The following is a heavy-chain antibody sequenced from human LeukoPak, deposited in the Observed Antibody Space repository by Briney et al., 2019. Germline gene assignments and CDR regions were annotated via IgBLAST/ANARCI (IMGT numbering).Heavy chain of an antibody. CDR2: ISSSSSYI. CDR3: ARGALSGYSSSRYFQH. CDR1: GFTFSSYS. Sequence: GGSLRLFCAASGFTFSSYSMNWVRQAPGKGLESVSSISSSSSYIYYADSVKGRFTISRDNAKNSLYLQMNSLRAEDTAVYYCARGALSGYSSSRYFQHWGQGTLVTVSS. J-gene: IGHJ1*01. D-gene: IGHD6-13*01. V-gene: IGHV3-21*01.